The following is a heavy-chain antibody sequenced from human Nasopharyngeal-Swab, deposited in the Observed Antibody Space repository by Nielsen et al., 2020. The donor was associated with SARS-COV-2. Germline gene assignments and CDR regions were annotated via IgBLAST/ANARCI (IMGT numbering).Heavy chain of an antibody. D-gene: IGHD6-13*01. CDR2: IYYSGST. CDR3: ARIAAAGIFDY. J-gene: IGHJ4*02. Sequence: WIRQPPGKGLEWIAYIYYSGSTYYNPSLKSRVTISVDTSKNQFSLKLSSVTAADTAVYYCARIAAAGIFDYWGQGTLVPSPQ. V-gene: IGHV4-31*02.